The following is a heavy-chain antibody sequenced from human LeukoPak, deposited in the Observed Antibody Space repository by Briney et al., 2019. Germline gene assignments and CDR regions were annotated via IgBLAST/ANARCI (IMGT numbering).Heavy chain of an antibody. Sequence: SETLSLICNGSGGYISSYYWTWIRQPPGKGLEWIGNVDYSGSTNYNPSLKSRVTILVDTSKNQFYLKLTSVTAADTAMYYCARRGGSGRAYDYWGQGILVIVSS. D-gene: IGHD6-19*01. V-gene: IGHV4-59*08. CDR3: ARRGGSGRAYDY. J-gene: IGHJ4*02. CDR2: VDYSGST. CDR1: GGYISSYY.